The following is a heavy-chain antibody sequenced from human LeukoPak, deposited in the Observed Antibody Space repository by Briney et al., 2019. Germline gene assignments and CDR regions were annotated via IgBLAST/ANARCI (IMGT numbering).Heavy chain of an antibody. D-gene: IGHD1-26*01. CDR1: RFTFNSYA. CDR3: ATDSGSYSKNPYYFDY. J-gene: IGHJ4*02. Sequence: GGSLRLSCAASRFTFNSYAMSWVRQAPGKGLEWVSVIGGSNGITFYVGSVKGRFTISRDNSKDTLYLQMNSLRAEDTAVYYCATDSGSYSKNPYYFDYWGQGTLVTVSS. CDR2: IGGSNGIT. V-gene: IGHV3-23*01.